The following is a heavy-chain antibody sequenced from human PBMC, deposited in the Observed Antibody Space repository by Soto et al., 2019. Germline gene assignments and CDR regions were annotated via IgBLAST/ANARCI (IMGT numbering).Heavy chain of an antibody. CDR1: GFTFSSYS. CDR2: ISSSSSYI. V-gene: IGHV3-21*01. D-gene: IGHD3-3*01. CDR3: ARVSGDRWDYDFWSGPYYYYYMDV. Sequence: GGSLRLSCAASGFTFSSYSMNWVRQAPGKGLEWVSSISSSSSYIYYADSVKGRFTISRDNAKNSLYLQMNSLRAEDTAVYYCARVSGDRWDYDFWSGPYYYYYMDVWGKGTTVTVSS. J-gene: IGHJ6*03.